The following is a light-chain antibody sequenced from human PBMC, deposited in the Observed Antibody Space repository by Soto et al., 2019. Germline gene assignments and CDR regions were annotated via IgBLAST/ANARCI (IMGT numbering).Light chain of an antibody. CDR1: QSIDRW. CDR3: XXYTSYSAGT. Sequence: DIQMTQSPSTLSASVGDRVTITCRASQSIDRWLAWFQQKPGKAPDLLIYEASSLESGVPSRFRGSGSGTEXXXTXXSXQPDDFATXYXXXYTSYSAGTFGQGTKVEIK. CDR2: EAS. J-gene: IGKJ1*01. V-gene: IGKV1-5*03.